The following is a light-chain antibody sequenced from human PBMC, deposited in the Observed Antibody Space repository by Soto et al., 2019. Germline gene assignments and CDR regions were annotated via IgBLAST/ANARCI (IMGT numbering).Light chain of an antibody. J-gene: IGKJ4*01. Sequence: EIVLTQSPATLSLSPGNRATLSCRASQSVSGYLAWYQQKPGQAPRLLIYGASTRATGIPARFSGSGSGTEFTLTISSLQSEDFAVYYCQQYNNWPPSRTFGGGTKVEIK. V-gene: IGKV3-15*01. CDR2: GAS. CDR3: QQYNNWPPSRT. CDR1: QSVSGY.